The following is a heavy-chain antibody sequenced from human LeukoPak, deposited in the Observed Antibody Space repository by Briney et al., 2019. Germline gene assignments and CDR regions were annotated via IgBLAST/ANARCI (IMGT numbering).Heavy chain of an antibody. V-gene: IGHV4-34*01. D-gene: IGHD2-15*01. J-gene: IGHJ4*02. CDR3: ARLVVVAATDPFDY. CDR2: INHSGST. Sequence: SETLSLTCAVYGGSFSGYYWSWIRLPPGKGLEWIGEINHSGSTNYNPSLKSRVTISVDTSKNQFSLKLSSVTAADTAVYYCARLVVVAATDPFDYWGQGTLVTVSS. CDR1: GGSFSGYY.